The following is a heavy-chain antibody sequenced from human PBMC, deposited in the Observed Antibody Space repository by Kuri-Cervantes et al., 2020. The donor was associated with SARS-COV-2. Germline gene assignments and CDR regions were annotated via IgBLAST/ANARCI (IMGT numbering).Heavy chain of an antibody. Sequence: GSLRLSCTVSGGSISSYYWSWIRQPPGKGLEWIGYIYYSGSTNYNPSLKSRVTISVDTSKNRFSLKLGSVTAADTAVYYCARVLSGPRSFDYWGQGTLVTVSS. CDR3: ARVLSGPRSFDY. V-gene: IGHV4-59*01. J-gene: IGHJ4*02. CDR1: GGSISSYY. CDR2: IYYSGST. D-gene: IGHD3-3*01.